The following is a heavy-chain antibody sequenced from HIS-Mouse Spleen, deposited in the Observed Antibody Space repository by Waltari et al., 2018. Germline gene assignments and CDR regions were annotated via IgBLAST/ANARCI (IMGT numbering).Heavy chain of an antibody. J-gene: IGHJ2*01. CDR3: AREIPYSSSWYDWYFDL. CDR2: IYYSGST. CDR1: GCSLRSSRYY. Sequence: QLQLQASGPGLVKPSETLSLTCPLPGCSLRSSRYYWGCIRTTPGKGLEWIGSIYYSGSTYYNPSLKSRVTISVDTSKNQFSLKLSSVTAADTAVYYCAREIPYSSSWYDWYFDLWGRGTLVTVSS. V-gene: IGHV4-39*07. D-gene: IGHD6-13*01.